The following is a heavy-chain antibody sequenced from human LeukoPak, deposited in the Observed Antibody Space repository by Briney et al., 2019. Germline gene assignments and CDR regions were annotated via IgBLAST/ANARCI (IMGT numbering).Heavy chain of an antibody. CDR1: GFTFSSYA. CDR3: ARDFSSSGWSDY. J-gene: IGHJ4*02. CDR2: IGGGGDST. Sequence: GGSLRLSCSASGFTFSSYAMTWVRQAPGKGLEWVSVIGGGGDSTFYIDSVKGRFTVSRDNSKNSLYPQMNSLRAEDTAVYYCARDFSSSGWSDYWGQGTLVTVSS. V-gene: IGHV3-23*01. D-gene: IGHD6-19*01.